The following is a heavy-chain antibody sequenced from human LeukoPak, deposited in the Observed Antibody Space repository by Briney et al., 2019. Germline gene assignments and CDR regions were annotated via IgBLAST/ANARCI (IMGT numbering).Heavy chain of an antibody. CDR1: GVSITSYY. Sequence: SETLSLTCTVSGVSITSYYWNWVRQPAGKGLEWTGHISTSGSTNYNPSLKSRVTMSVDTSKNQFSLKLTSVTAADTAVYYCARDLTFDILTGYYISPFDCWGQGTLVTVSS. J-gene: IGHJ4*02. D-gene: IGHD3-9*01. V-gene: IGHV4-4*07. CDR3: ARDLTFDILTGYYISPFDC. CDR2: ISTSGST.